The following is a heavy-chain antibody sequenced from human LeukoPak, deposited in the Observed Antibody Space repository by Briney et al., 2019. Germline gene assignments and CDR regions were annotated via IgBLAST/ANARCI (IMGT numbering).Heavy chain of an antibody. CDR1: GFTFSSYE. J-gene: IGHJ4*02. Sequence: GGSLRLSCAASGFTFSSYEMHWVRQAPGKGLEWISYISSSGSTIYYADSVKGRFTISRDNGKNSLYLQMNSLRAEDTAVYYCARVHYNTAMVDIDYWGQGTLVTVSS. CDR2: ISSSGSTI. D-gene: IGHD5-18*01. CDR3: ARVHYNTAMVDIDY. V-gene: IGHV3-48*03.